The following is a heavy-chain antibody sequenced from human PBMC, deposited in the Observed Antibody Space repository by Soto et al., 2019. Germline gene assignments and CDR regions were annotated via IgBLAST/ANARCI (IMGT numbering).Heavy chain of an antibody. CDR3: ARGTIAALFYFDY. Sequence: PGGSLRLSCAASGFTFSCYWIHWLRQAPGKGLVWVSRINSDGSSTSYADSVKGRFTISRDNAKNTLYLQMSSLRAEDTAVYYCARGTIAALFYFDYWGQGTLVTVSS. CDR2: INSDGSST. D-gene: IGHD6-13*01. CDR1: GFTFSCYW. V-gene: IGHV3-74*01. J-gene: IGHJ4*02.